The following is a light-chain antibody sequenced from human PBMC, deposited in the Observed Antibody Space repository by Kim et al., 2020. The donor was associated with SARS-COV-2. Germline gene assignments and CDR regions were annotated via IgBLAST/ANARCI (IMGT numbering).Light chain of an antibody. CDR3: QQSYSTLRT. V-gene: IGKV1-39*01. J-gene: IGKJ1*01. CDR2: AAS. CDR1: QSISNY. Sequence: DIQMAQSPSSLSASVGDRVTITCRASQSISNYLNWYQQKPGKAPKLLISAASSLQSGVPSKFTGSGSGTGFTPTINNLQPEDFATYYCQQSYSTLRTFGQGTKVDIK.